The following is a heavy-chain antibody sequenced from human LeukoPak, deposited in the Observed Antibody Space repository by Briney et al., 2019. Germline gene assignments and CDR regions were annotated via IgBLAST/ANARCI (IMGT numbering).Heavy chain of an antibody. CDR1: GYTFTGYY. V-gene: IGHV1-2*02. J-gene: IGHJ4*02. CDR3: ARARYDFWSGYYTIYYFDY. Sequence: ASVKVSCKASGYTFTGYYMHWVRQAPGQGLEWMGWINPNSGGTNYAQKFQGRVTMTRDTSISTAYMELSRLRSDDTAVYYCARARYDFWSGYYTIYYFDYWAREPWSPSPQ. CDR2: INPNSGGT. D-gene: IGHD3-3*01.